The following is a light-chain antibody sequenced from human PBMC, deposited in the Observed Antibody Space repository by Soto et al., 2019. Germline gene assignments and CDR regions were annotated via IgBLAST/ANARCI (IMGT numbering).Light chain of an antibody. J-gene: IGLJ3*02. CDR3: GTWDGSLSAWV. V-gene: IGLV1-51*02. Sequence: QSVLTQPPSVSAAPGQKVTISCSGSSSDIGKNYVSWYQQLPGAAPKLLMYENSKRPSGIPDRFSGSKSGTSAALGITGLQTGVEADYFCGTWDGSLSAWVFGGGTKLTVL. CDR1: SSDIGKNY. CDR2: ENS.